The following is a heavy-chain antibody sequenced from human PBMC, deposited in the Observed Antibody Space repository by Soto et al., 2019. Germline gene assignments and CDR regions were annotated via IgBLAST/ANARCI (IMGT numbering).Heavy chain of an antibody. CDR2: IYDSGST. V-gene: IGHV4-39*01. Sequence: QVQLQESGPGLVRTSETLSLTCSVSGVSISGNNYYWGWIRQPPGRGLEWIGNIYDSGSTYYTPSLRSRVTLSVDTSKNQFSLNLKSVTAADTAMYYCVRGGTPPSGYGIAYAMDVWGQGTTVTVSS. CDR3: VRGGTPPSGYGIAYAMDV. D-gene: IGHD1-26*01. CDR1: GVSISGNNYY. J-gene: IGHJ6*02.